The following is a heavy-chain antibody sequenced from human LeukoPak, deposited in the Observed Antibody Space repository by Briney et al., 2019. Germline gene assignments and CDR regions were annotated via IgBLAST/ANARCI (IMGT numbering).Heavy chain of an antibody. CDR1: GGSISSYY. V-gene: IGHV4-59*12. CDR3: AREGGYRDCWFDP. CDR2: IYYSGST. D-gene: IGHD5-18*01. Sequence: SETLSLTCTVSGGSISSYYWSWIRQPPGKGLEWIGYIYYSGSTNYNPSLKSRVTISVDTSKNQFSLKLSSVTAADTAVYYCAREGGYRDCWFDPWGQGTLVTVSS. J-gene: IGHJ5*02.